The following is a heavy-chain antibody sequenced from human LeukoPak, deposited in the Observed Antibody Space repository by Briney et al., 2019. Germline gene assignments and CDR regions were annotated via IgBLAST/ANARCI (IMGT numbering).Heavy chain of an antibody. D-gene: IGHD2-21*02. J-gene: IGHJ4*02. CDR1: GFTFSSYW. V-gene: IGHV4-39*01. Sequence: GSLRLSCAASGFTFSSYWMSWVRQPPGKGLEWIGSIYYSGSTYYNPSLKSRVTISVDTSKNQFSLKLSSVTAADTAVYYCASHLLAYCGGDCPAHFDYWGQGTLVTVSS. CDR2: IYYSGST. CDR3: ASHLLAYCGGDCPAHFDY.